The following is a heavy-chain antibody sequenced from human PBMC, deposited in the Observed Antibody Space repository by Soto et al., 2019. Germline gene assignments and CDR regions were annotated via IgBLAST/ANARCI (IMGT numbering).Heavy chain of an antibody. D-gene: IGHD6-19*01. CDR2: IYYSGST. Sequence: SETLSLTCNVSGGSISSGGYYWSWIRQHPGKGLEWIGYIYYSGSTYYNPSLKSRVTISVDTSKNQFSLKLSSVTAADTAVYYCAREGSGWPYSWFDPWGEGTLVTVSA. CDR1: GGSISSGGYY. J-gene: IGHJ5*02. V-gene: IGHV4-31*03. CDR3: AREGSGWPYSWFDP.